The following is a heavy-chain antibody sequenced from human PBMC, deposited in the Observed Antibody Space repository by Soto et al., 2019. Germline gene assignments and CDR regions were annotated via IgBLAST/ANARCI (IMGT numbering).Heavy chain of an antibody. D-gene: IGHD2-2*01. V-gene: IGHV1-58*02. CDR2: IVVGSGHT. CDR3: AAAASTSGGYYGMDV. Sequence: QMQLVQSGPEVKKPGTSVKVSCKTSGFTFTSSAMQWVRQARGQRLEWIGWIVVGSGHTNYAQKFQERVTITRDVCTSTAYMVLSSLRSEDTAMYYCAAAASTSGGYYGMDVWGQGTTVTV. J-gene: IGHJ6*02. CDR1: GFTFTSSA.